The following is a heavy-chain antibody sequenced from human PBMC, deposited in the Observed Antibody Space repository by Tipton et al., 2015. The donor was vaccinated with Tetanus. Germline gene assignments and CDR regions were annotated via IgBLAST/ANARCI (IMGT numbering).Heavy chain of an antibody. D-gene: IGHD2-2*01. CDR3: ARGSDIVVVPGVTRADWFDP. Sequence: TLSLTCTVSGDSISSGDFYWSWIRQHPGKGLEWIGYIYFTGTTYYNPSLESRLTISIDTSKNQFSLELTSVTAADTAMYYCARGSDIVVVPGVTRADWFDPWGQGTLVTVSS. V-gene: IGHV4-31*03. J-gene: IGHJ5*02. CDR1: GDSISSGDFY. CDR2: IYFTGTT.